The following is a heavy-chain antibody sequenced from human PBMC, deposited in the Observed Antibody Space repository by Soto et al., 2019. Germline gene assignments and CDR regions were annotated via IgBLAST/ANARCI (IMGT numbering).Heavy chain of an antibody. Sequence: GGSLILSCAASGFSFRNYAMSWVRQAPGKGLEWISTLTGSSSNIYYADSVKGRLAISRDNSRNTLYLQMNSLTAEDTAVYYCANGRATYGLLTHDYWGQGTLVTVSS. CDR3: ANGRATYGLLTHDY. D-gene: IGHD3-10*01. CDR2: LTGSSSNI. CDR1: GFSFRNYA. J-gene: IGHJ4*02. V-gene: IGHV3-23*01.